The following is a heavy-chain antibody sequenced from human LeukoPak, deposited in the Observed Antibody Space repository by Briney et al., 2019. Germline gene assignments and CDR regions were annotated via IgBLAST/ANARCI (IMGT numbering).Heavy chain of an antibody. CDR3: AKDASLRYSDWSYSDY. V-gene: IGHV3-23*01. D-gene: IGHD3-9*01. J-gene: IGHJ4*02. Sequence: GGSLRLSCAASGFTFSSYGMSWVRQAPGKGLEWVSAISGSGGSTYYADSVKGRFTISRDNSKNTLYLQMNSLRAEDTAVYYCAKDASLRYSDWSYSDYWGQGTLVTVSS. CDR2: ISGSGGST. CDR1: GFTFSSYG.